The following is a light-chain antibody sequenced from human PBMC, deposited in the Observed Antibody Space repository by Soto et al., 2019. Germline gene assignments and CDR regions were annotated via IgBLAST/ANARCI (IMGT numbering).Light chain of an antibody. J-gene: IGLJ2*01. CDR1: SSDVGTYNL. V-gene: IGLV2-23*01. Sequence: QSALTQPASVSGSPGQSITISCTGTSSDVGTYNLVSWYQQHPGKAPKLMIYEGSKRPSGVSNRLSGSKSGNMASLTISGLQAEDEADYYCCSYAGSRTLVFGGGTKLTVL. CDR3: CSYAGSRTLV. CDR2: EGS.